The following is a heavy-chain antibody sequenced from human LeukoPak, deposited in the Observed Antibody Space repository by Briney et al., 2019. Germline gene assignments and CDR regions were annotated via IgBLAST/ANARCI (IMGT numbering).Heavy chain of an antibody. V-gene: IGHV4-39*01. J-gene: IGHJ4*02. Sequence: SETLSLTCTVSGGSISSSSYYWGWIRQPPGKGLEWIGSIYYSGSTYYNPSLKSRVTISVDTSKNQFSLKLSSVTAADTAVYYCARRVVGPTRFDYWGQGTLVTVSS. CDR3: ARRVVGPTRFDY. CDR1: GGSISSSSYY. D-gene: IGHD1-26*01. CDR2: IYYSGST.